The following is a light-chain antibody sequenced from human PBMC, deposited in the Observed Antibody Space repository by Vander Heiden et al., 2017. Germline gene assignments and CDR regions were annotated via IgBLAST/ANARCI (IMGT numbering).Light chain of an antibody. CDR3: QQSYSTPLT. J-gene: IGKJ4*01. CDR2: AAS. CDR1: QSISAY. V-gene: IGKV1-39*01. Sequence: DIQMTQSSSPLSASVGDRVTITCRASQSISAYLNWYQVKPGKAPKLLIYAASSLQSGVPSRFSGSGSGTDSILTISSLQPEDFASYYCQQSYSTPLTFGGGTKVEI.